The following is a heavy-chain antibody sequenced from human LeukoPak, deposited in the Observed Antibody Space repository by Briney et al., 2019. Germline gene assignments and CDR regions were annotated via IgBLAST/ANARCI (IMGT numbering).Heavy chain of an antibody. CDR2: INHSGST. V-gene: IGHV4-34*01. CDR1: GGSFSGYY. D-gene: IGHD2-2*02. Sequence: SETLSLTCAVYGGSFSGYYWSWIRQPPGKGLEWIGEINHSGSTNYNPSLKSRVTISVDTSKKQFSLNLNSVTAADTAVYYCARVGSYNYWGQGTLVTVSS. CDR3: ARVGSYNY. J-gene: IGHJ4*02.